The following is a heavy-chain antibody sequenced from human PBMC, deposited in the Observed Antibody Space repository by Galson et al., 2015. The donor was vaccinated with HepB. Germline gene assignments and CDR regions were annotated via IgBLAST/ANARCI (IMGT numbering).Heavy chain of an antibody. CDR2: IWYDGSNK. CDR3: ARPTTVTTYYYYGMDV. D-gene: IGHD4-17*01. CDR1: GFTFSSYG. J-gene: IGHJ6*02. Sequence: LRLSCAASGFTFSSYGMHWVRQAPGKGLEWVAVIWYDGSNKYYADSVKGRFTISRDNSKNTLYLQMNSLRAEDTAVYYYARPTTVTTYYYYGMDVWGQGTTVTVSS. V-gene: IGHV3-33*01.